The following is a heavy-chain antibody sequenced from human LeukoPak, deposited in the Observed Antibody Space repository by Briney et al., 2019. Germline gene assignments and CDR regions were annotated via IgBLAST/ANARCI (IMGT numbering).Heavy chain of an antibody. Sequence: SQTLSLTCAISGDSVSSNASSWNWIRQSPSRGIEWLGRTYYRSKWYYDYAVSVKSSITISPDTSKNQFSLQLNSVTPEDAAVYYCTRGSYFDPWGQGTLVTVSS. J-gene: IGHJ5*02. CDR3: TRGSYFDP. CDR2: TYYRSKWYY. V-gene: IGHV6-1*01. CDR1: GDSVSSNASS.